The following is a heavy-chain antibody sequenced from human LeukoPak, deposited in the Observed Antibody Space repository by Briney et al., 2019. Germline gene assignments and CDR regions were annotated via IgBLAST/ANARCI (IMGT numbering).Heavy chain of an antibody. V-gene: IGHV1-8*01. D-gene: IGHD4-17*01. CDR2: MNPNSGNT. CDR3: ATASTVTTERGSVVRAFDI. Sequence: ASVKVSCKASGYTFTSYDINWVRQATGQGLEWMGWMNPNSGNTGYAQKFQGRVTMTKSTSISTAYMELSSLRSEDTAVYYCATASTVTTERGSVVRAFDIWGQGTMVTVSS. J-gene: IGHJ3*02. CDR1: GYTFTSYD.